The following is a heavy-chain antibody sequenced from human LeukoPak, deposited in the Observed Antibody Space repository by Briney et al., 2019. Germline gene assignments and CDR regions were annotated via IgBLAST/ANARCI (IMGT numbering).Heavy chain of an antibody. CDR1: GFTFSSNA. CDR3: ARDPSQSGWRLDH. D-gene: IGHD6-25*01. CDR2: IWYNGINN. Sequence: GGSLRLSCAASGFTFSSNAMHWVRQAPGKGLEWVAVIWYNGINNYYADSVKGRFAISRDNSKNTLYLQLNSLRAEDTAVYYCARDPSQSGWRLDHWGQGTRVTVSS. V-gene: IGHV3-33*01. J-gene: IGHJ4*02.